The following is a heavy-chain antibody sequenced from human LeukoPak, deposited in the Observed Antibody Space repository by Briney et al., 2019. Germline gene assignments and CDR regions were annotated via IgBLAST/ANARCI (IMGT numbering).Heavy chain of an antibody. Sequence: GASVKVSCKASGYIFTSYYMHWVRQAPGQGLEWMGIINPSGGSTSYAQKFQGRVTMTRDTSTSTVYMDLSSLRSEDSAVYYCARDYLEESVPDYWGQGTLVTVSS. J-gene: IGHJ4*02. CDR2: INPSGGST. V-gene: IGHV1-46*01. CDR1: GYIFTSYY. D-gene: IGHD3-16*01. CDR3: ARDYLEESVPDY.